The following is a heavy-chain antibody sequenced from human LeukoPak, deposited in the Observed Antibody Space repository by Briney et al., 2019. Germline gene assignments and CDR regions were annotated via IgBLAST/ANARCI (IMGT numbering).Heavy chain of an antibody. CDR3: ARDPSVVVAATPRYYYYYYGMDV. CDR2: IYYSGNT. D-gene: IGHD2-15*01. V-gene: IGHV4-61*01. J-gene: IGHJ6*04. CDR1: GGSVSGGSYY. Sequence: PSETLSLTCTVSGGSVSGGSYYWSWIRQPPGKGLEWIGYIYYSGNTNYNPSLKSRVTISVDTSKNQFSLKLSSVTAADTAVYYCARDPSVVVAATPRYYYYYYGMDVWGKGTTVTVSS.